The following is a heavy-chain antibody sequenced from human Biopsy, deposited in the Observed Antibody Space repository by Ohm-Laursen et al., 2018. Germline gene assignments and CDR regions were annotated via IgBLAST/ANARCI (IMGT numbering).Heavy chain of an antibody. CDR1: GFTVSDNH. CDR2: IYSDGNT. CDR3: ARGPGKLWSGYYT. D-gene: IGHD3-3*01. J-gene: IGHJ5*02. V-gene: IGHV3-53*01. Sequence: GSLRLSCAAPGFTVSDNHISWIRQAPGKGLQWVSLIYSDGNTYYADSVKGRFTISRDIPRNTLYHQMNSLRAEDTAVYYCARGPGKLWSGYYTWGQGSLVSVSS.